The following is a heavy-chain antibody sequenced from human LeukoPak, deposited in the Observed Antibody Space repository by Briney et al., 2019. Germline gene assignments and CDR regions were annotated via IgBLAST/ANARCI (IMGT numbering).Heavy chain of an antibody. Sequence: GASVKVSCKASGGTFSSYSISWVRQAPGQGREGMGGIIPIFYTANYAQKFQGRVTITADKSTSTAYMELSSLRSEDTAVYYCAREYPGTGSIGGPYYYGMDVWGKGTTVTVSS. CDR2: IIPIFYTA. CDR1: GGTFSSYS. D-gene: IGHD3/OR15-3a*01. CDR3: AREYPGTGSIGGPYYYGMDV. V-gene: IGHV1-69*06. J-gene: IGHJ6*04.